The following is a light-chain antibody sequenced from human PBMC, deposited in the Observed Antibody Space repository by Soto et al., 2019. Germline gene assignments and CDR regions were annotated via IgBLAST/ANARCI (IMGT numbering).Light chain of an antibody. Sequence: IQMPQSPSTLSASVGDRVTITCRASQSISSQLAWYQQKPGKAPKLLIYDASSLESGVPSRFSGSGSGTEFTLTISSLQPDDFATYHCQQYSDYPRTFGQGTKVDIK. CDR3: QQYSDYPRT. V-gene: IGKV1-5*01. J-gene: IGKJ1*01. CDR2: DAS. CDR1: QSISSQ.